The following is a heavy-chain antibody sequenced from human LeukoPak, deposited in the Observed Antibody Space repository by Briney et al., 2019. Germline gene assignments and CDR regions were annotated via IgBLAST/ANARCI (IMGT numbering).Heavy chain of an antibody. J-gene: IGHJ4*02. CDR3: ARADSSGYYRIDYFHY. CDR1: GGSVSSGSYY. Sequence: SETLSLTCTVSGGSVSSGSYYWSWIRQPPGKGLEWIGYIYYSGCTNYNPSLKSRVTISVDTSKTQFSLKLSSVTAADTAVYFCARADSSGYYRIDYFHYWGQGTLVTVSS. V-gene: IGHV4-61*01. D-gene: IGHD3-22*01. CDR2: IYYSGCT.